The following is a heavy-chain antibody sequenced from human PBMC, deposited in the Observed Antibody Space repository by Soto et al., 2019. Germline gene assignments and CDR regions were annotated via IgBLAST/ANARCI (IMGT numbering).Heavy chain of an antibody. D-gene: IGHD1-26*01. Sequence: ASVKVSCKASGYTFTGYYMHWVRQAPGQGLEWMGWINPNSGGTNYAQKFQGRVTMTRDTSISTAYMELSRLRSDDTAVYYCARGVTSGIVGAYNWLDPWGQGTLVTVSS. CDR2: INPNSGGT. CDR3: ARGVTSGIVGAYNWLDP. V-gene: IGHV1-2*02. CDR1: GYTFTGYY. J-gene: IGHJ5*02.